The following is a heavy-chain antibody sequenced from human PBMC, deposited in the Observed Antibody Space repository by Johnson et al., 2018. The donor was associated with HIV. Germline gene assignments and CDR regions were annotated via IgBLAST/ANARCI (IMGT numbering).Heavy chain of an antibody. CDR2: ISSGGRTI. D-gene: IGHD3-10*01. V-gene: IGHV3-11*04. CDR1: GFNFSDHY. J-gene: IGHJ3*01. Sequence: QVQLVESGGGLVKPGGSLRLSCAASGFNFSDHYMTWIRQAPGKGLEWVSYISSGGRTIYYADSVKGRFTISRDNAKNSLYLQMNSLRAEDGAVYYWAVLCSGCADAFDVWGQGTMVTVS. CDR3: AVLCSGCADAFDV.